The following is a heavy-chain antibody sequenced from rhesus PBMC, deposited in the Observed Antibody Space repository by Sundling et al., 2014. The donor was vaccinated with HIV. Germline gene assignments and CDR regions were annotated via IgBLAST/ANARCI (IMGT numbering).Heavy chain of an antibody. CDR3: ARIEGTTLFDY. D-gene: IGHD2-33*01. V-gene: IGHV2-161*01. Sequence: QVTLKESGPALVEPTQTLTLTCAFSGFSISTTGTGVAWIRQPPGKTLEWLTYIYWDDDKRYSPSLKSRLTISKDTSKNQVVLTMTNMDPVDTATYYCARIEGTTLFDYWGQGVLVTVSS. J-gene: IGHJ4*01. CDR1: GFSISTTGTG. CDR2: IYWDDDK.